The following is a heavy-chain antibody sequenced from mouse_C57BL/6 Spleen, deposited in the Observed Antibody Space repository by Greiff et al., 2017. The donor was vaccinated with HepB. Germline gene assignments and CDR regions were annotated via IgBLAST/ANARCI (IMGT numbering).Heavy chain of an antibody. CDR2: IYPSDSET. J-gene: IGHJ2*01. CDR1: GYTFTSYW. CDR3: ARLRDGYSDY. D-gene: IGHD2-3*01. V-gene: IGHV1-61*01. Sequence: QVQLQQPGAELVRPGSSVKLSCKASGYTFTSYWMDWVKQRPGQGLEWIGNIYPSDSETHYNQKFKDKATLTVDKSSSTAYMQLSSLTSEDSAVYYCARLRDGYSDYWGQGTTLTVSS.